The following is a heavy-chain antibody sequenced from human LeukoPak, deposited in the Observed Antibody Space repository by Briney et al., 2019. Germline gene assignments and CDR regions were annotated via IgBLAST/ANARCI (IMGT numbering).Heavy chain of an antibody. CDR2: IYSDGNT. CDR3: ASSFRFFT. V-gene: IGHV3-53*01. Sequence: GGSLRLSCAASDRTVTFPYMSWVRQAPGKGLEWVSVIYSDGNTFYTDSVKDRFTISRDSSRTTLYLQMNSLRPEDTAVYYCASSFRFFTWGQGTLDTVSS. J-gene: IGHJ4*02. CDR1: DRTVTFPY. D-gene: IGHD3-3*01.